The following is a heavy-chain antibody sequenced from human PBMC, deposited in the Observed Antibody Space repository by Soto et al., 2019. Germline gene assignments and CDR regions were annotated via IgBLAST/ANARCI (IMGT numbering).Heavy chain of an antibody. CDR1: GFTFSSYA. CDR2: ISGSGSNT. D-gene: IGHD3-3*01. J-gene: IGHJ4*02. Sequence: PGGSLRLSCAASGFTFSSYAMSWVRQAPGKGLEWVSAISGSGSNTYYADSVKGRFTISRDNAKNTLYLQMNSLRAEDTAVYYCAREIGLYPNYDFWSGYSSGAFDYWGQGTLVTVSS. CDR3: AREIGLYPNYDFWSGYSSGAFDY. V-gene: IGHV3-23*01.